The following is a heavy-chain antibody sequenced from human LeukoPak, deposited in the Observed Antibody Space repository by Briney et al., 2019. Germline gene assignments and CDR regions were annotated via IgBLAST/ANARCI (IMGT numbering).Heavy chain of an antibody. CDR2: IYSGGST. J-gene: IGHJ3*02. D-gene: IGHD3-22*01. Sequence: GGSLRLSCAASGFTVSSNYMSWVRQAPGKGREWVSVIYSGGSTYYADSVKGRFTISRDNSKNTLYLQMNSLRAEDTAVYYCAREVRITMMKAFDIWGQGTMVTVSS. CDR3: AREVRITMMKAFDI. V-gene: IGHV3-53*01. CDR1: GFTVSSNY.